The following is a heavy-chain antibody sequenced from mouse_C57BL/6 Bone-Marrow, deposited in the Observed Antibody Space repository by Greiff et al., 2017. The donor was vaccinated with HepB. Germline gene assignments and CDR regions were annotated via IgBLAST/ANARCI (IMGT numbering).Heavy chain of an antibody. V-gene: IGHV6-3*01. CDR2: IRLKSDNYAT. CDR1: GFTFSNYW. Sequence: EVKVEESGGGLVQPGGSMKLSCVASGFTFSNYWMNWVRQSPEQGLEWVAQIRLKSDNYATHYAESVKGRFTISRDDYKSSVYLQMNNLRSEETGIYYCTGGLCQRGDYFDYWGQGTTLTVSS. D-gene: IGHD1-1*02. J-gene: IGHJ2*01. CDR3: TGGLCQRGDYFDY.